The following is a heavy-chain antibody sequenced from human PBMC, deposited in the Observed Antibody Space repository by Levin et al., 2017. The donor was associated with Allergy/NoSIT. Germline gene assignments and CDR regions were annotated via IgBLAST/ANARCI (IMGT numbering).Heavy chain of an antibody. V-gene: IGHV4-34*01. J-gene: IGHJ3*02. Sequence: SETLSLTCAVYGGSFSGYYWSWIRQPPGKGLEWIGEIDDSGRTKSNPSLKSRVTISVDTSKKQFSLNLRSVTAADTAVYYCARIREGYLAYDAFEIWGQGTMVTVSS. CDR2: IDDSGRT. D-gene: IGHD5-24*01. CDR3: ARIREGYLAYDAFEI. CDR1: GGSFSGYY.